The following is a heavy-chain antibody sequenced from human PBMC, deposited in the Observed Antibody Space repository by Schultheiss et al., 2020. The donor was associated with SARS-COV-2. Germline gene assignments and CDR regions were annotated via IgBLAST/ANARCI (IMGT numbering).Heavy chain of an antibody. CDR3: ARGPWLWYHDAFDI. CDR2: ISYDGSNK. J-gene: IGHJ3*02. D-gene: IGHD5-18*01. CDR1: GFTFSSYG. Sequence: GESLKISCAASGFTFSSYGMHWVRQAPGKGLEWVAVISYDGSNKYYADSVKGRFTISRDNSKNTLYLQMNSLRAEDTAVYYCARGPWLWYHDAFDIWGQGTMVTVSS. V-gene: IGHV3-30*03.